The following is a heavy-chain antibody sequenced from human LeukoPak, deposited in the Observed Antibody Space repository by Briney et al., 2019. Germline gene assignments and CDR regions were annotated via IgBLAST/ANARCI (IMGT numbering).Heavy chain of an antibody. Sequence: GSLRLSCAASGFTFSEYSMNWIRQPPGKGLEWIGSIYYSGRTYYNPSLKSRVTIFVDTSKNQFSLKLNSVTAADTAVYYCARSQATAMVSDYWGQGTLVTVSS. V-gene: IGHV4-38-2*01. CDR3: ARSQATAMVSDY. J-gene: IGHJ4*02. D-gene: IGHD5-18*01. CDR2: IYYSGRT. CDR1: GFTFSEYS.